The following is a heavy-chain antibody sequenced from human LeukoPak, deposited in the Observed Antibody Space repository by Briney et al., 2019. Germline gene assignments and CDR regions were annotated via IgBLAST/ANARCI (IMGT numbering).Heavy chain of an antibody. Sequence: GGSLRLSCAASEFSVGSNYMTWVRQAPGKGLEWVSLIYSGGSTYYADSVKGRFTISRDNSKNTLYLQMNSLRAEDTAVYYCARDWRGLLIHRRGFDYWGQGTLVTVSS. CDR1: EFSVGSNY. V-gene: IGHV3-66*01. J-gene: IGHJ4*02. CDR2: IYSGGST. D-gene: IGHD3-3*01. CDR3: ARDWRGLLIHRRGFDY.